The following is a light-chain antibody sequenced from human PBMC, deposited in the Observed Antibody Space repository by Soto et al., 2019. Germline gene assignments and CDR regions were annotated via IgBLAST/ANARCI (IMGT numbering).Light chain of an antibody. V-gene: IGKV4-1*01. CDR2: WAS. Sequence: DIVMTQSPDSLAVSLGERATINCKSSQSVLSSSNNKNCLAWYQQKPGQPPRLLIYWASTRESGVPDRFSGSGSGTDFTLTISCLQAEDVGVYYCQHYYSIPWTFGQGTKVEIK. CDR1: QSVLSSSNNKNC. J-gene: IGKJ1*01. CDR3: QHYYSIPWT.